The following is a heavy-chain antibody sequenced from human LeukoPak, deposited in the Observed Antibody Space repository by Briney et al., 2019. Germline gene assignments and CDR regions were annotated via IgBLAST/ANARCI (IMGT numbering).Heavy chain of an antibody. D-gene: IGHD1-26*01. CDR1: GFTFSDYY. CDR3: AKEPYSGSQLLDY. V-gene: IGHV3-23*01. J-gene: IGHJ4*02. CDR2: ISTSGGST. Sequence: GGSLRLSCAASGFTFSDYYMSWIRQAPGKGLEWVSAISTSGGSTYYADSVKGRFTISRDNSNNTLYLQMNSLRAEDTAVYYCAKEPYSGSQLLDYWGQGTLVTVSS.